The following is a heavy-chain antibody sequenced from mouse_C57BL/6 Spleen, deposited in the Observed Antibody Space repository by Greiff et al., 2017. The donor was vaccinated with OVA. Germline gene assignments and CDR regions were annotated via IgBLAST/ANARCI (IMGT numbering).Heavy chain of an antibody. CDR3: ERNALYYGSSPPWYFDV. Sequence: QVQLQQPGAELVRPGTSVKLSCKASGYTFTSYWMHWVKQRPGQGLEWIGVIDPSDSYTNYNQKFKGKATLTVDTSSSTAYMQLSSLTSEDSAVYYCERNALYYGSSPPWYFDVWGTGTTVPVSS. V-gene: IGHV1-59*01. D-gene: IGHD1-1*01. J-gene: IGHJ1*03. CDR2: IDPSDSYT. CDR1: GYTFTSYW.